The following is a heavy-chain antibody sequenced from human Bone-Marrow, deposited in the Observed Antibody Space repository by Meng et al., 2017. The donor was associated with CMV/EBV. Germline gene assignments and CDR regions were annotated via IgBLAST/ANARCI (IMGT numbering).Heavy chain of an antibody. V-gene: IGHV3-21*01. CDR2: ISSSSSYI. Sequence: GESLKISCTASGFTFSTYAMTWVRQAPGKGLEWVSSISSSSSYIYYADSVKGRFTISRDNAKNSLYLQMNSLRAEDTAVYYCARLIYYDFWSGYHYGMDVWGQGTTVTVSS. D-gene: IGHD3-3*01. CDR1: GFTFSTYA. CDR3: ARLIYYDFWSGYHYGMDV. J-gene: IGHJ6*02.